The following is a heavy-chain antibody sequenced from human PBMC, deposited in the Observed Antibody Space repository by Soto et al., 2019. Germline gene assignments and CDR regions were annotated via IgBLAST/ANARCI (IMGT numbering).Heavy chain of an antibody. Sequence: VYYLNISCTGSGSSLNSYSLRWVRQMPGRGLEWMGIIYPDDSDTRYSPSFQGQVTISADKSIRTAYLQWSSLKASGSAMYYCATGPDSGDFWGQGTPVTVSS. CDR2: IYPDDSDT. CDR1: GSSLNSYS. J-gene: IGHJ4*02. D-gene: IGHD4-17*01. CDR3: ATGPDSGDF. V-gene: IGHV5-51*01.